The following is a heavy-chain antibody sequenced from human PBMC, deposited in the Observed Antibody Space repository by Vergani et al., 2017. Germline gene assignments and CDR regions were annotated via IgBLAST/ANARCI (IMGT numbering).Heavy chain of an antibody. CDR2: INHSGST. Sequence: QVQLQQWGAGLLKPSETLSLTCAVYGGSFSGYYWSWIRQPPGKGLEWIGEINHSGSTNYNPSLKSRVTISVDTSKNQFSLKLSSVTAADTAVYYCASAGPSGGWFDPWGQGTLVTVSS. CDR1: GGSFSGYY. D-gene: IGHD1-26*01. J-gene: IGHJ5*02. V-gene: IGHV4-34*01. CDR3: ASAGPSGGWFDP.